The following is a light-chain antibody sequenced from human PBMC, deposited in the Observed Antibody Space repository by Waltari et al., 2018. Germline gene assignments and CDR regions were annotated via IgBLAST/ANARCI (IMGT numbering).Light chain of an antibody. Sequence: QSVLTQPPSVSGAPGQRVTISCPGSSSNIGAGYDVPWYQQLPETAPKLLIYGNSHRPSGVPDRFSGSKSGTSASLAITGLQAEDEADYYCQSYDSSLRGSVFGGGTKLTVL. CDR3: QSYDSSLRGSV. V-gene: IGLV1-40*01. CDR2: GNS. J-gene: IGLJ2*01. CDR1: SSNIGAGYD.